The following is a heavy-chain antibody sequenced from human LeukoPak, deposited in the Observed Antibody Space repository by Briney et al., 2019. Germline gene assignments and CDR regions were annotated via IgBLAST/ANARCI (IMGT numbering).Heavy chain of an antibody. CDR1: GFTFSSYG. V-gene: IGHV3-30*18. CDR2: ISYDGSNK. J-gene: IGHJ3*02. Sequence: GGSLRLSCAASGFTFSSYGMHWVRQAPGKGLEWVAVISYDGSNKYYADSVKGRFTISRDNSKNTLYLQMNSLRAEDTAVYYCAKEIDFWSGYYNDDAFDIWGQGTMVTVSS. CDR3: AKEIDFWSGYYNDDAFDI. D-gene: IGHD3-3*01.